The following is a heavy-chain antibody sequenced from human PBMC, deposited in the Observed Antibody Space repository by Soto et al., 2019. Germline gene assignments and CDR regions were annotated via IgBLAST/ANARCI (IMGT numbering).Heavy chain of an antibody. Sequence: ASVKVSCKASGGTFSSYAISWVRQAPGQGLEWMGGIIPIFGTANYAQKFQGRVTITADESTSAAYIDVSSLRSEDTAVYYCASRMVRRVIYYYGMDVWGQGTTVTVSS. D-gene: IGHD3-10*01. V-gene: IGHV1-69*13. CDR3: ASRMVRRVIYYYGMDV. CDR2: IIPIFGTA. J-gene: IGHJ6*02. CDR1: GGTFSSYA.